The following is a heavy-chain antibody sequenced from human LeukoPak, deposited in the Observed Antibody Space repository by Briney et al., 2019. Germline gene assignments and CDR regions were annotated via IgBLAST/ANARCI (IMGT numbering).Heavy chain of an antibody. J-gene: IGHJ4*02. D-gene: IGHD3-3*01. CDR2: IHHSGST. CDR3: ARGYPTTIFGVVIAYYFDY. Sequence: SETLSLTCAVYGGSFSGYYWSWIRQPPGKGLEWIGEIHHSGSTNYNPSLKSRVTISVDTSKNQFSLKLSSVTAADTAVYYCARGYPTTIFGVVIAYYFDYWGQGTLVTVSS. V-gene: IGHV4-34*01. CDR1: GGSFSGYY.